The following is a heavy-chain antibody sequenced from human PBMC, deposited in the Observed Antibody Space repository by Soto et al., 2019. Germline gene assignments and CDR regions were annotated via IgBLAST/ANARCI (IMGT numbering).Heavy chain of an antibody. CDR1: GGSISSYY. D-gene: IGHD4-17*01. CDR2: IYYSGST. CDR3: ASGRTSPSYYGRCV. V-gene: IGHV4-59*01. Sequence: SETLSLTCTVSGGSISSYYWSWIRQPPGKRLEWIGYIYYSGSTNYNPSLKSRVTISVDTSKNPFSLKLSSVTAADTAVYSCASGRTSPSYYGRCVWGQGTRATVSS. J-gene: IGHJ6*02.